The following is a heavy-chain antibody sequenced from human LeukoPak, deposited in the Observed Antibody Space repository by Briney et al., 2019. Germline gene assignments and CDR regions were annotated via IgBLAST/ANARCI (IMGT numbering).Heavy chain of an antibody. CDR2: INPNSGGT. CDR3: ARAPARYYYGSGSGYMDV. D-gene: IGHD3-10*01. CDR1: GYTFTGYY. Sequence: ASVKVSCKASGYTFTGYYMHWVRQAPGQGLEWMGWINPNSGGTNYAQKFQGRVTMTRDTSISTAYMELSRLRSDDTAVYYCARAPARYYYGSGSGYMDVWGKGTTVTISS. J-gene: IGHJ6*03. V-gene: IGHV1-2*02.